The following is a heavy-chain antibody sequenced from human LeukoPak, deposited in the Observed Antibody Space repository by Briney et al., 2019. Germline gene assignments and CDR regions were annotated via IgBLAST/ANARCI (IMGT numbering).Heavy chain of an antibody. CDR3: AKAYSGSYFIFDY. V-gene: IGHV3-23*01. D-gene: IGHD1-26*01. J-gene: IGHJ4*02. Sequence: GGSLRLSCAASGFTFSSYGMSWVRQAPGKGLEWVSAISGSGGSTYYADSVKGRFTISRDNSKNTLYLQMNSLRAEDTAVYCCAKAYSGSYFIFDYWGQGTLVTVSS. CDR2: ISGSGGST. CDR1: GFTFSSYG.